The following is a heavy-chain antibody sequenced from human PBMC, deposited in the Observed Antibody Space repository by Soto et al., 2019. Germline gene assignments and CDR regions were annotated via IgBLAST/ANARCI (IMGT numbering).Heavy chain of an antibody. CDR2: IYHSGGT. J-gene: IGHJ4*02. D-gene: IGHD6-19*01. V-gene: IGHV4-59*01. CDR1: GGSIISYY. CDR3: ARDGHWLDGDYFDY. Sequence: SETLSLTCTVSGGSIISYYCSWIRQPPGRGLQWIGYIYHSGGTNYNPSLKSRVTISVDTSKNQFSLKPNSVTAADTAVYYCARDGHWLDGDYFDYWGPGDLVT.